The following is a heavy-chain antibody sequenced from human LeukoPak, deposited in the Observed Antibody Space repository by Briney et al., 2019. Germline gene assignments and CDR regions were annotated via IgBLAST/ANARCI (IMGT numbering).Heavy chain of an antibody. V-gene: IGHV3-48*01. D-gene: IGHD3-9*01. CDR2: ISSSSSTI. CDR1: GFTFSSYS. Sequence: GGSLRLSCAASGFTFSSYSMNWVRQAPGKGLEWVSYISSSSSTIYYADSVKGRFTISRDNAKNSLYLQMNSLRAEDTAVYYCAKADDITAFDIWGQGTMVTVSS. CDR3: AKADDITAFDI. J-gene: IGHJ3*02.